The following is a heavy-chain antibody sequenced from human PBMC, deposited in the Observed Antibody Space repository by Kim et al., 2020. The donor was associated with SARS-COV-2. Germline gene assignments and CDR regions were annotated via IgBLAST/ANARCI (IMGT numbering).Heavy chain of an antibody. CDR1: GYTFTGYD. Sequence: ASVKVSCKASGYTFTGYDMDWVRQAPGQGLEWMGWINPNSGGTNYAQKFQGRVTMTRATSISTAYMELSRLRSDDTAVYYCARAYGSGYNWFDPWSREPWSASP. D-gene: IGHD3-10*01. CDR3: ARAYGSGYNWFDP. V-gene: IGHV1-2*02. CDR2: INPNSGGT. J-gene: IGHJ5*02.